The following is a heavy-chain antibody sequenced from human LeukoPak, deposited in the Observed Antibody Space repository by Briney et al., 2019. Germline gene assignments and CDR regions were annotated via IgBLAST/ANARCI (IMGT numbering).Heavy chain of an antibody. V-gene: IGHV3-30-3*01. J-gene: IGHJ4*02. CDR1: GFTFSSYA. CDR2: ISYDGSSK. Sequence: GGSLRLSCAASGFTFSSYAMHGVRQAPGKGLVWVAGISYDGSSKYYAASVKGRFTISRDNSKNTLYLQMNSLRAEGTAVYYWARDLRAVAVKRYCFDNWGQGTLVTVSS. CDR3: ARDLRAVAVKRYCFDN. D-gene: IGHD6-19*01.